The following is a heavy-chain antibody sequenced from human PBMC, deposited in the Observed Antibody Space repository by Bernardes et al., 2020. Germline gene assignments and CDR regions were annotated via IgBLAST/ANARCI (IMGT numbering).Heavy chain of an antibody. J-gene: IGHJ6*04. CDR1: GGSFSGYY. CDR2: INHSGST. CDR3: ARGRGLWFSYYGMDV. D-gene: IGHD3-10*01. V-gene: IGHV4-34*01. Sequence: SETLSLTRAVYGGSFSGYYWSWIRQPPGKGLEWIGEINHSGSTNYNPSLKSRVTISVDTSKNQFSLKLSSVTAADTAVYYCARGRGLWFSYYGMDVWGKGTTVTVSS.